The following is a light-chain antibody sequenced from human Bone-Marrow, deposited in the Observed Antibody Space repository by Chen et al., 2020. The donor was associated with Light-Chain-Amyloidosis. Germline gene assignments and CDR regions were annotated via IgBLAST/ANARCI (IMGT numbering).Light chain of an antibody. V-gene: IGLV3-21*02. Sequence: SYVLTQPSSLSVAPGQTATIACGGNNIGSTSVPWYQQTPGQAPLLVVYDDSDRPSGIPERSSGSNSGNTATLTISRVEAGDEADYYCQVWDRSSDSPVFGGGTKLTVL. CDR3: QVWDRSSDSPV. J-gene: IGLJ3*02. CDR2: DDS. CDR1: NIGSTS.